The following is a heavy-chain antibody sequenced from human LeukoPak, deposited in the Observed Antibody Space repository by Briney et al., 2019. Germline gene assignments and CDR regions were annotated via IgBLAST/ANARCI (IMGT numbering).Heavy chain of an antibody. CDR2: IWYDGSNK. Sequence: GGSPRLSCAASGFTFSSYGMHWVRRAPGKGLEWVAVIWYDGSNKYYADSVKGRFTISRDNSKNTLYLQMNSLRAEDTAVYYCARGIQGYVEDYWGQGTLVTVSS. CDR3: ARGIQGYVEDY. D-gene: IGHD5-12*01. CDR1: GFTFSSYG. V-gene: IGHV3-33*01. J-gene: IGHJ4*02.